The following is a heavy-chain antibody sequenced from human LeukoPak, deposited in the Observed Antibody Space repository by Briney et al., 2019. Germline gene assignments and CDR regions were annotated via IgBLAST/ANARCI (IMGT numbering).Heavy chain of an antibody. J-gene: IGHJ4*02. V-gene: IGHV3-7*01. Sequence: GGSLRLSCAASGFTFSSYWMSWVRQAPGKGLEWVANIKQDGSEKYYVDSVKGRFTISRDNAKNSLYLQMNSLRAEDTAVYYCARMTYYESSEAVYWGQGTLVTVSS. CDR3: ARMTYYESSEAVY. CDR2: IKQDGSEK. CDR1: GFTFSSYW. D-gene: IGHD3-22*01.